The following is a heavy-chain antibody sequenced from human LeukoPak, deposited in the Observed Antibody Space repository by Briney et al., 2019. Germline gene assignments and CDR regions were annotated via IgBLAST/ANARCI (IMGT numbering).Heavy chain of an antibody. D-gene: IGHD3-22*01. J-gene: IGHJ6*02. CDR1: GGTFSSYA. V-gene: IGHV1-69*13. CDR2: IIPIFGTA. Sequence: SVKVSCKASGGTFSSYAISWVRQAPGQGLEWMGGIIPIFGTANYAQKFQGRVTITADESTSTAYMELSSLRSEDTAVYYCASPLRRDSSGYYYVYGMDVWGQGTTVTVSS. CDR3: ASPLRRDSSGYYYVYGMDV.